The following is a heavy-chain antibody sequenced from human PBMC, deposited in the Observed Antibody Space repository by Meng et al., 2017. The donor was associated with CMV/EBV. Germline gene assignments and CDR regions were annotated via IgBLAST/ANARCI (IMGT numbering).Heavy chain of an antibody. D-gene: IGHD1-7*01. Sequence: GGSLRLSCAASGFTFSSYSMNWVRQAPGKGREWVSYISSSSSTIYYADSVKGRFTISRDNAKNSLYLQMNSLRAEDTSVYYCARGWNYVDQRVFDYWGQGTLVTVSS. V-gene: IGHV3-48*04. CDR3: ARGWNYVDQRVFDY. CDR2: ISSSSSTI. CDR1: GFTFSSYS. J-gene: IGHJ4*02.